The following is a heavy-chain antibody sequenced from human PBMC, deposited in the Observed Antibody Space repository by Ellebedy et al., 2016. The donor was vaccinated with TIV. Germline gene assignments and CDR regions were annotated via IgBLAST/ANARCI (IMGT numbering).Heavy chain of an antibody. D-gene: IGHD5-24*01. J-gene: IGHJ4*02. CDR3: ARVEMATIVPPDY. Sequence: PGGSLRLSCAASGFSFSSYAMSWVRQTPGKGLEWVSSINDRGVSTYYADSVKGRFTISRDNAKNSLYLQMNSLRAEDTAVYYCARVEMATIVPPDYWGQGTLVTVSS. CDR2: INDRGVST. CDR1: GFSFSSYA. V-gene: IGHV3-23*01.